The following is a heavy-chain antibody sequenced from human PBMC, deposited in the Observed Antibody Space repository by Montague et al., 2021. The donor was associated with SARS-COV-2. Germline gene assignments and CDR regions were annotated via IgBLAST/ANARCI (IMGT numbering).Heavy chain of an antibody. V-gene: IGHV4-59*12. Sequence: SETLSLTCTVSSGSISSYYWSWIRQPPGKGLEWIGYIYYSGSTNYNPSLKSRVTISLDTSKNQFSLKLSSVTAADTAVYYCARDIAVAGLFDYWGQGTLVTVSS. CDR2: IYYSGST. CDR3: ARDIAVAGLFDY. CDR1: SGSISSYY. D-gene: IGHD6-19*01. J-gene: IGHJ4*02.